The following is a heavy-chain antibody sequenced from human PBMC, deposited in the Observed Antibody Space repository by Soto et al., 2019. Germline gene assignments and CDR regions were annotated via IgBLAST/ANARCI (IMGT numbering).Heavy chain of an antibody. V-gene: IGHV4-59*01. J-gene: IGHJ5*02. CDR1: GGSIRSYY. D-gene: IGHD3-9*01. CDR2: IYYSGRT. Sequence: SETLPLTCTVSGGSIRSYYWSWRRQPPGKGLEWIGYIYYSGRTNYNPSLKSRVTISVDTSKNQFSLKLSSVTAADTAVYYCARAASYDIPRWFDPWGQGTLVT. CDR3: ARAASYDIPRWFDP.